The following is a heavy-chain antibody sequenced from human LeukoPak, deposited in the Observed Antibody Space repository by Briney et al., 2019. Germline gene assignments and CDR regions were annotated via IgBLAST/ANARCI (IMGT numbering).Heavy chain of an antibody. V-gene: IGHV3-48*01. CDR1: GFTFSSYS. CDR2: ISSSSSTI. J-gene: IGHJ6*03. Sequence: GGSLRLSCAASGFTFSSYSMNWVRQAPGKGLEWVSYISSSSSTIYYADSVKGRFTISRDNAKNSLYLQMNSLRAEDTAVYYCARNFQLELRNYYYYYMDVWGKGTTVTVSS. D-gene: IGHD1-7*01. CDR3: ARNFQLELRNYYYYYMDV.